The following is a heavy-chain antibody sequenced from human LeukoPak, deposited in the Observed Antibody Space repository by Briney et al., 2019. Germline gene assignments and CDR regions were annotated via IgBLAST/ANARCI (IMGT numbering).Heavy chain of an antibody. CDR2: INHSGST. CDR3: ARGGDTAMVLN. V-gene: IGHV4-34*01. D-gene: IGHD5-18*01. J-gene: IGHJ4*02. CDR1: GGSFSGYY. Sequence: PSEPLSLTCAVYGGSFSGYYWSWIRQPPGKGLEWIGEINHSGSTNYNRSLKSRVTISVDTSKNPFSLKLSSVTAADTAVYYCARGGDTAMVLNWGQGTLVTVSS.